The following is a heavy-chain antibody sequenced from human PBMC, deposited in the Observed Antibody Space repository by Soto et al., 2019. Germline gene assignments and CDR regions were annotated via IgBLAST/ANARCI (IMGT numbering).Heavy chain of an antibody. CDR1: GYTFTTYG. J-gene: IGHJ6*02. CDR2: INTHNGNT. Sequence: ASVKVSCKASGYTFTTYGISWVRQAPGEGLEWLGWINTHNGNTNYAQNLQGRVFMTADTSTNTAYMELRSLRSDDTAIYYCTREGSAPYYHYAMDAWGQGTTVTVSS. V-gene: IGHV1-18*01. CDR3: TREGSAPYYHYAMDA. D-gene: IGHD3-10*01.